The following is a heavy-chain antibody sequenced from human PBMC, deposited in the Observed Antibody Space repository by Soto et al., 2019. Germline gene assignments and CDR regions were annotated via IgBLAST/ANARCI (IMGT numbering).Heavy chain of an antibody. CDR1: VFTFSSYG. J-gene: IGHJ4*02. D-gene: IGHD4-4*01. V-gene: IGHV3-30*03. Sequence: GGSLRLSCAASVFTFSSYGMHWVRQAPGKWLEWLAVISYDGSNKXXADSVKGRXTISRYNSKNTXYLQMXSLRAEDTAVYYCAAFYSNYYFDYWRQGTLVTVSS. CDR2: ISYDGSNK. CDR3: AAFYSNYYFDY.